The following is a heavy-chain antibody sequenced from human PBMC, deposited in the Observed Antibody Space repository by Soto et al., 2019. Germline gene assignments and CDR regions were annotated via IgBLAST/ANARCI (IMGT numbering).Heavy chain of an antibody. J-gene: IGHJ6*02. CDR3: ARTKYSGSYLRIKYYYYYGMDV. D-gene: IGHD1-26*01. Sequence: SVKVSCKASGGTFSSYTISWVRQAPGQGLEWMGRIIPILGIANYAQKFQGRVTITADKSTSTAYMELSSLRSEDTAVYYCARTKYSGSYLRIKYYYYYGMDVWGQGTTVTVSS. CDR2: IIPILGIA. CDR1: GGTFSSYT. V-gene: IGHV1-69*02.